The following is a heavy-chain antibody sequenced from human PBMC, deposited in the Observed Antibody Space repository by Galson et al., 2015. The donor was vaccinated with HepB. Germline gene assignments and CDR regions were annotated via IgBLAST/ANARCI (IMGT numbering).Heavy chain of an antibody. CDR2: ISFDGSNR. V-gene: IGHV3-30*18. Sequence: SLRLSCAASGFTFSNFGMHWVRKTPGKGLESVAVISFDGSNRFYPDSVKGRFAISRDNSKNTLYLQMNNLRPEDTAVYYCAKDQGYRCWGGFSAFDSWGQGTLVTVSS. D-gene: IGHD3-16*01. CDR3: AKDQGYRCWGGFSAFDS. J-gene: IGHJ4*02. CDR1: GFTFSNFG.